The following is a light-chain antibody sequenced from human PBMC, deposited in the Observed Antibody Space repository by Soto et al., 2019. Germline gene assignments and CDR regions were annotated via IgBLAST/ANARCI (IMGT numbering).Light chain of an antibody. CDR1: SSDLDGYNF. CDR3: SSYSSSSSV. Sequence: QSALTQPASVSGSPGQSVTISCTGTSSDLDGYNFVSWYQHHPGKAPKLMIYDVGNWPSGVSVRFSGSKSGNTASLTISGLQAEDEADYYCSSYSSSSSVFGTGTKLTVL. J-gene: IGLJ1*01. CDR2: DVG. V-gene: IGLV2-14*03.